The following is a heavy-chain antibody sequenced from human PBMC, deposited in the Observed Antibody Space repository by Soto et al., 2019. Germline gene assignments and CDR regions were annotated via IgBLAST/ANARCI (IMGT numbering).Heavy chain of an antibody. D-gene: IGHD6-6*01. CDR2: ISAYNGNT. J-gene: IGHJ6*03. CDR1: GYTFTSYG. V-gene: IGHV1-18*01. CDR3: ARARAARPHYYYYYYMDV. Sequence: ASVKVSCKASGYTFTSYGIIWVRQAPGQGLEWMGWISAYNGNTNYAQKLQGRVTMTTDTSTSTAYMELRSLRSDDTAVYYCARARAARPHYYYYYYMDVWGKGTTVTVSS.